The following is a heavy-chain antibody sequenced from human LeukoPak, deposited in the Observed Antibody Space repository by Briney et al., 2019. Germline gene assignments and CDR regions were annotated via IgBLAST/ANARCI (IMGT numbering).Heavy chain of an antibody. D-gene: IGHD6-6*01. CDR2: ISPTGSTT. CDR3: ARGPNSNWSGLDF. V-gene: IGHV3-74*01. Sequence: GGSLRLSCTASGFSFSGHWMHWARQLPGKALVWVSRISPTGSTTSYADSVKGRFTVSRDNAKNTLHLQVNNLRAEDTAVYYCARGPNSNWSGLDFWGQGTLLTVSS. J-gene: IGHJ4*02. CDR1: GFSFSGHW.